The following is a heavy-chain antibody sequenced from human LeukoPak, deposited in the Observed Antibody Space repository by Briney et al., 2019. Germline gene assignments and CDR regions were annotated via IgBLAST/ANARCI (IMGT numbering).Heavy chain of an antibody. CDR3: ARDKAMWEFAFIAARPHFDY. Sequence: GGSLRLSCAASGFTFSSYAMSWVRQAPGKGLEWVSAISGSGGSTYYADTVRGRFTISRDNSKNTLYLQMNSLRAEDTAVYYCARDKAMWEFAFIAARPHFDYWGQGTLVTVSS. CDR1: GFTFSSYA. D-gene: IGHD6-6*01. V-gene: IGHV3-23*01. CDR2: ISGSGGST. J-gene: IGHJ4*02.